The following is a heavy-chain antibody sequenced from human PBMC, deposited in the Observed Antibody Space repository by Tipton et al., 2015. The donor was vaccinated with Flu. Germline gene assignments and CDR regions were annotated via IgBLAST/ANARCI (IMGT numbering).Heavy chain of an antibody. Sequence: TLSLTCTVSGGFFSSYYWNWIRQPPGKGLEWIGCISHTGRTYYNPSLKSRVTISVDTAKNQFSQRLNSVTASDTAVYYCARSTYYYGSGSSDYWGQGTLVTVSS. CDR3: ARSTYYYGSGSSDY. CDR2: ISHTGRT. D-gene: IGHD3-10*01. J-gene: IGHJ4*02. CDR1: GGFFSSYY. V-gene: IGHV4-59*08.